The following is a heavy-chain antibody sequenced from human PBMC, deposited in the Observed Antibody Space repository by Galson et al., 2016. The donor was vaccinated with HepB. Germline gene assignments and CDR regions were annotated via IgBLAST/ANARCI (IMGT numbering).Heavy chain of an antibody. CDR1: GYSFTTYR. CDR2: INPSDSVT. V-gene: IGHV5-10-1*01. J-gene: IGHJ4*02. CDR3: ARLRAVGAAGDY. Sequence: QSGAEVKKPGESLRISCQVSGYSFTTYRISWVRQLPGKGLEWMGRINPSDSVTNYNPSFEGHVTISGDESINTVYLKWASLKASDTAIYYCARLRAVGAAGDYWGQGTLVTVSS. D-gene: IGHD3-10*01.